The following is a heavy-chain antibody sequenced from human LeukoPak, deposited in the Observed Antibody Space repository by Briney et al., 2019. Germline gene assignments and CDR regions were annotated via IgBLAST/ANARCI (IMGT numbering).Heavy chain of an antibody. CDR1: GGTFSSYA. Sequence: ASVKVSCKASGGTFSSYAISWVRQAPGQGLEWMGWINPNSGGTNYAQKFQGRVTMTRDTSISTAYMELSRLRSDDTAVYYCARASYYYDSSGYPYWGQGTLVTVSS. V-gene: IGHV1-2*02. CDR2: INPNSGGT. J-gene: IGHJ4*02. CDR3: ARASYYYDSSGYPY. D-gene: IGHD3-22*01.